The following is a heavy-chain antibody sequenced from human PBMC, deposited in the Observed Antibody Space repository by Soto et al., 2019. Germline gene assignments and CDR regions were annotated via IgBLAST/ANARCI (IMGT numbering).Heavy chain of an antibody. J-gene: IGHJ4*02. D-gene: IGHD5-12*01. CDR2: ISSDGSNK. CDR3: TKHRATHPNY. CDR1: GFTFPSYG. Sequence: QVQLVESGGGVVQPGRSVRLACAASGFTFPSYGMHWVRQAPGKGLEWVAVISSDGSNKYYADSVKGRFTISRDNSKNTLYLQMNSLRAEDTAVYYCTKHRATHPNYWGQGTLVTVSS. V-gene: IGHV3-30*18.